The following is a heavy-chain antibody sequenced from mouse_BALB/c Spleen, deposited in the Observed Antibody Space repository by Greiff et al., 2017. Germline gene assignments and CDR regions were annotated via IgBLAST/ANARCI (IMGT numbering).Heavy chain of an antibody. CDR2: INPSTGYT. CDR3: ASVDSSGRGFAY. V-gene: IGHV1-7*01. D-gene: IGHD3-2*01. Sequence: QVQLQQSGAELAKPGASVKMSCKASGYTFTSYWMHWVNQRPGQGLEWIGYINPSTGYTEYNQKFKDKATLTADKSSSTAYMQLSSLTSEDSAVYYCASVDSSGRGFAYWGQGTLVTVSA. J-gene: IGHJ3*01. CDR1: GYTFTSYW.